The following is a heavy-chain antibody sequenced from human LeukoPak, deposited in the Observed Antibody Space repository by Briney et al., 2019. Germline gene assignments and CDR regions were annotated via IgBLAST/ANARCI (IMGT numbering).Heavy chain of an antibody. J-gene: IGHJ4*02. CDR3: ARLTSDNMVRGVTPDY. D-gene: IGHD3-10*01. V-gene: IGHV3-23*01. Sequence: GRCLRLSCVAAGFTFGSFAMGWVRQAPGKGLGWVSSITANVGGTYYADYVKGRFSVSRDNPRNTLYLQVTSLRAEDTAVYYCARLTSDNMVRGVTPDYWGQGTLVTVSS. CDR1: GFTFGSFA. CDR2: ITANVGGT.